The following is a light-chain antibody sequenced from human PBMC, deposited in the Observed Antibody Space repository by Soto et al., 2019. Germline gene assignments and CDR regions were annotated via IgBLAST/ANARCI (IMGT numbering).Light chain of an antibody. CDR2: GAS. V-gene: IGKV3-20*01. CDR1: QSVSSNY. J-gene: IGKJ3*01. CDR3: QQYGKSRFI. Sequence: EIVLTQSPGTLSLSPGERATLSCRASQSVSSNYLAWYQQKPGQAPRLLIYGASSRATGIPDRFSGSGSGTDFTLTISSLEPEDSAVYYCQQYGKSRFIFGPGTKVDIK.